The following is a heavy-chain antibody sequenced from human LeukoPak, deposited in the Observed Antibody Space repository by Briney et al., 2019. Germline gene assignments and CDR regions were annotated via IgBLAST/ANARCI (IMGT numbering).Heavy chain of an antibody. D-gene: IGHD6-19*01. CDR2: ISGSGGGT. CDR1: GFTFSSYG. V-gene: IGHV3-23*01. CDR3: AKDRYISAVAGRPYYFDY. Sequence: GGSLRLSCTASGFTFSSYGMSWVRQAPGKGLEWVSTISGSGGGTYYADSVKGRFTISGDNSKSTLYLQMNSLRAEDTAVYYCAKDRYISAVAGRPYYFDYWGQGTLVTVSS. J-gene: IGHJ4*02.